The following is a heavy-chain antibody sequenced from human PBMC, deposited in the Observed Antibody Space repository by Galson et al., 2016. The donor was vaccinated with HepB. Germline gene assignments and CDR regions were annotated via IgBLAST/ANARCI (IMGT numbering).Heavy chain of an antibody. CDR3: ASTAGIQLTSFHY. D-gene: IGHD5-18*01. V-gene: IGHV4-31*03. J-gene: IGHJ4*02. CDR1: GASISSGGYY. Sequence: TLSLTCTVSGASISSGGYYWNWIRQNPGKGLEWIGYIYYRGSTYHNPSLKSRVTISVDTSKNQFSLKVSSVTAADPAVYYCASTAGIQLTSFHYWGQGTLVTVSS. CDR2: IYYRGST.